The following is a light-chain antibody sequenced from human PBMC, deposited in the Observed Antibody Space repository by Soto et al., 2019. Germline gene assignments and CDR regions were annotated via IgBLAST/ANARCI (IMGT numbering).Light chain of an antibody. CDR1: SSDIGNSNY. CDR3: SSYTSVITVHVV. CDR2: DVS. J-gene: IGLJ2*01. Sequence: QSVLTQPASVSGSPGQSITISCTGTSSDIGNSNYVSWYQQHPGKAPRLMIYDVSNRPSGVSDRFSGSKSGNAASLTISGLQAEDEADYYCSSYTSVITVHVVFGGRTK. V-gene: IGLV2-14*03.